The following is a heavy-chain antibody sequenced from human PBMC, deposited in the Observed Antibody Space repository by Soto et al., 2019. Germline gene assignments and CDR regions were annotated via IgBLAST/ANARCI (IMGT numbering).Heavy chain of an antibody. CDR2: ISYDGSNK. Sequence: GGSLRLSCAASGFTFSSYAMHWVRQAPGKGLEWVAVISYDGSNKYYADSVKGRFTISRDNSKNTLYLQMNSLRAEDTAVYYCARDAAYYYDSSGYYQTSYGMDVWGQGTTVTVSS. CDR1: GFTFSSYA. V-gene: IGHV3-30-3*01. CDR3: ARDAAYYYDSSGYYQTSYGMDV. J-gene: IGHJ6*02. D-gene: IGHD3-22*01.